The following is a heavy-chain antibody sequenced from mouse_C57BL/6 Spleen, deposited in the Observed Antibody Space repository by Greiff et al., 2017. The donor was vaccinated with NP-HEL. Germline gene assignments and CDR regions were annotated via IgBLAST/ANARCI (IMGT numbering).Heavy chain of an antibody. V-gene: IGHV1-64*01. CDR1: GYTFTSYW. CDR2: IHPNSGST. Sequence: QVQLQQPGAELVKPGASVKLSCKASGYTFTSYWMHWVKQRPGQGLEWIGMIHPNSGSTNYNEKFKSKATLTVDKSSSTAYMQLSSLTSEDSAVYYCARQYDYDYYAMDYWGQGTSVTVSS. J-gene: IGHJ4*01. CDR3: ARQYDYDYYAMDY. D-gene: IGHD2-4*01.